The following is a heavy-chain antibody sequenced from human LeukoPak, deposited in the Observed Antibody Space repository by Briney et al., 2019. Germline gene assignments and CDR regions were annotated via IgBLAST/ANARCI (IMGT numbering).Heavy chain of an antibody. J-gene: IGHJ4*02. CDR1: GGSFSGYY. CDR2: INHSGST. V-gene: IGHV4-34*01. D-gene: IGHD1-26*01. CDR3: ARVEWELLGFDY. Sequence: SETLSLTCAVYGGSFSGYYWSWIRQPPGKGLEWIGEINHSGSTNYNPSLKSRVTMSVDTSKNQFSLKLSSVTAADTAVYYCARVEWELLGFDYWGQGTLVTVSS.